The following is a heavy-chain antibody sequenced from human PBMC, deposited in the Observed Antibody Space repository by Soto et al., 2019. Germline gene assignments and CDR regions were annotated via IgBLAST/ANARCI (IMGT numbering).Heavy chain of an antibody. CDR3: AKRDFWSGYSAGYYYYYMDV. D-gene: IGHD3-3*01. CDR1: GFTFSSYA. CDR2: ISGSGGST. V-gene: IGHV3-23*01. Sequence: GGSLRLSCAASGFTFSSYAMSWVRQAPGKGLEWVSAISGSGGSTYYADSVKGRFTISRDNSKNTLYLQMNSLRAEDTAVYYCAKRDFWSGYSAGYYYYYMDVWGKGTTVTVSS. J-gene: IGHJ6*03.